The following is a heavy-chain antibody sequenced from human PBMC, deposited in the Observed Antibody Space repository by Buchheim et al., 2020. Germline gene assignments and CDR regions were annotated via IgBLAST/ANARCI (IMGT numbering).Heavy chain of an antibody. Sequence: QLQLQESGPGLVKPSETLSLTCTVSGGSISSNNYYWGWIRQPPGKGLEWIGYIYYSGNTNYNPSLKSRVTISADTSKNQFSLKVRSVTAADTAMYYCARVWEVVGGTSWFDPWGQGTL. CDR1: GGSISSNNYY. D-gene: IGHD2-15*01. CDR2: IYYSGNT. J-gene: IGHJ5*02. V-gene: IGHV4-61*05. CDR3: ARVWEVVGGTSWFDP.